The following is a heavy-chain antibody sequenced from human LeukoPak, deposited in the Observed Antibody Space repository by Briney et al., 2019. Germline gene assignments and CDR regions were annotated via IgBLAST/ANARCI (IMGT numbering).Heavy chain of an antibody. CDR3: ARAKRDYDILTGYWTVDY. D-gene: IGHD3-9*01. CDR2: IWYDGTNK. Sequence: GRSLRLSCAASGFTFSSYGMHWVRQAPGKGLEWVAVIWYDGTNKHYADSVKGRFTISRDNSKNTLFLQMNSLRAEDTAVYYCARAKRDYDILTGYWTVDYWGQGTLVTVSS. CDR1: GFTFSSYG. V-gene: IGHV3-33*01. J-gene: IGHJ4*02.